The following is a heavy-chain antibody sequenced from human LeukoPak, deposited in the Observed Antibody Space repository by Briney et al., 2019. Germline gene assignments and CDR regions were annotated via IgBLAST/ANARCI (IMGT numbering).Heavy chain of an antibody. CDR2: ISSSSSYI. CDR3: ARDLSWGSGFDY. Sequence: PGGSLRLSCPASGFTFSSYSMNWVRQAPGKGLEWVSSISSSSSYIYYADSVKGRFTISRDNAKNSLYLQMNSLRAEDTAVYYCARDLSWGSGFDYWGQGTLVTVSS. CDR1: GFTFSSYS. D-gene: IGHD3-16*01. V-gene: IGHV3-21*01. J-gene: IGHJ4*02.